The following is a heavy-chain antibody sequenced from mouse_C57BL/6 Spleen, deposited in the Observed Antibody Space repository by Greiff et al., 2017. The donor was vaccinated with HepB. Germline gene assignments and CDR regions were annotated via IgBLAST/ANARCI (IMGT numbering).Heavy chain of an antibody. J-gene: IGHJ3*01. CDR1: GYAFSSYW. V-gene: IGHV1-80*01. D-gene: IGHD1-1*01. CDR2: IYPGDGDT. Sequence: QVQLQQSGAELVKPGASVKISCKASGYAFSSYWMNWVKQRPGKGLEWIGQIYPGDGDTNYNGKFKGKATLTADKSSSTAYMQLSSLTSEDSAVYFCARLELRYAWFAYWGQGTLVTVSA. CDR3: ARLELRYAWFAY.